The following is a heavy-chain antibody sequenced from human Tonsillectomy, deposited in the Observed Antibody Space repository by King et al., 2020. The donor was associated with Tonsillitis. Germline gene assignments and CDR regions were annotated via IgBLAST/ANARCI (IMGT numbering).Heavy chain of an antibody. J-gene: IGHJ4*02. Sequence: VQLVESGGGVVQPGGSLRLSCASSGFAFKSYGMHWVRQAPGKGLEWVAVISFDATRQNYADSVKGRFTISRDNAKNTLYLQMNSLTAEDTAVYYCASERFYSSAWAIDYWGQGSLVTVSS. D-gene: IGHD6-19*01. CDR2: ISFDATRQ. CDR3: ASERFYSSAWAIDY. CDR1: GFAFKSYG. V-gene: IGHV3-33*05.